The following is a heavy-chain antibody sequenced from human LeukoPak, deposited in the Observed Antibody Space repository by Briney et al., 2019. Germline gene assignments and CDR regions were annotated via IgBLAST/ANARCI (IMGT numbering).Heavy chain of an antibody. V-gene: IGHV4-34*01. CDR3: ARKYYYDSGSYFQ. Sequence: LGTLSLTCAVSGETFSGHYWSWIRQPPGKGLEYIGEINDNGRTIYNPSHESRVTISLDKSKNQFSLKLTSVTAADTAVYYCARKYYYDSGSYFQWGQGTLVTVSS. J-gene: IGHJ4*02. D-gene: IGHD3-10*01. CDR2: INDNGRT. CDR1: GETFSGHY.